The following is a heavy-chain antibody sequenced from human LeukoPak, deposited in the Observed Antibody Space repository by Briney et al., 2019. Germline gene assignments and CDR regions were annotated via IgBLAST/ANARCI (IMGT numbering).Heavy chain of an antibody. Sequence: SETLPLTCTISGGSISSSSYYWAWIRQPPGKGLEWIGNIYYSGSTYYNPSLKSRVTISVDTSKNQFSLKLTSVTAADTAIYNCATVGSSWPHYYFDYWGQGTLVTVSS. V-gene: IGHV4-39*07. D-gene: IGHD6-13*01. CDR3: ATVGSSWPHYYFDY. CDR1: GGSISSSSYY. J-gene: IGHJ4*02. CDR2: IYYSGST.